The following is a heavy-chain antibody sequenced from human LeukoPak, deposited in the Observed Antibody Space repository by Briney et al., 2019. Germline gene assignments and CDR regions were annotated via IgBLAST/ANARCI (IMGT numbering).Heavy chain of an antibody. Sequence: GGSLRLSCAASGFTFSIYAMNWIRQTPGKGLEWVSYISYSSETTYYADSVKGRFTISRDNAKELVYLQMNSLRAEDTAVYYCTRSEDGAFDTWGQGTLVTVSS. CDR2: ISYSSETT. V-gene: IGHV3-48*04. CDR3: TRSEDGAFDT. D-gene: IGHD5-24*01. J-gene: IGHJ3*02. CDR1: GFTFSIYA.